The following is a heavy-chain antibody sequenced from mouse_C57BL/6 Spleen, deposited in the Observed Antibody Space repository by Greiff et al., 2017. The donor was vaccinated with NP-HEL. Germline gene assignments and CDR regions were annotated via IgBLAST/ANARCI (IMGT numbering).Heavy chain of an antibody. V-gene: IGHV14-2*01. CDR2: IDPEDGET. D-gene: IGHD1-1*01. Sequence: VHVKQSGAELVKPGASVKLSCTASGFNIKDYYMHWVKQRTEQGLEWIGRIDPEDGETKYAPKFQGKATITADTSSNTAYLQLSSLTSEDTAVYYCARTTVVPYYFDYWGQGTTLTVSS. CDR1: GFNIKDYY. J-gene: IGHJ2*01. CDR3: ARTTVVPYYFDY.